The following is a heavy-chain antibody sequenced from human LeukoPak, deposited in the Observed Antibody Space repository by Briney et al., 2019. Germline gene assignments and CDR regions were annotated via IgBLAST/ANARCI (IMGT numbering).Heavy chain of an antibody. Sequence: GASVKVSCKASGYTFTGYYMHWVRQAPGQGLEWMGIINPSGGSTSYAQKFQGRVTMTRDTSTSTVYMELSSLRSEDTAVYYCARDLHYYDSSGAFDIWGQGTMVTVSS. CDR2: INPSGGST. J-gene: IGHJ3*02. CDR3: ARDLHYYDSSGAFDI. CDR1: GYTFTGYY. D-gene: IGHD3-22*01. V-gene: IGHV1-46*01.